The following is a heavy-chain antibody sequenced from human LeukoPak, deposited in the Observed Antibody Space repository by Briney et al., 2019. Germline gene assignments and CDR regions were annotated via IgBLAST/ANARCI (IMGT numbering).Heavy chain of an antibody. V-gene: IGHV1-18*01. Sequence: ASVKVSCKASGYTFTSYGISWVRQAPGQGLEWMGWISAYNGNTNYAQKLQGRVTMTTDTSTSTACMELRSLRSDDTAVYYCARVGITIFGVVLPTDYWGQGTLVTVSS. J-gene: IGHJ4*02. CDR3: ARVGITIFGVVLPTDY. CDR2: ISAYNGNT. D-gene: IGHD3-3*01. CDR1: GYTFTSYG.